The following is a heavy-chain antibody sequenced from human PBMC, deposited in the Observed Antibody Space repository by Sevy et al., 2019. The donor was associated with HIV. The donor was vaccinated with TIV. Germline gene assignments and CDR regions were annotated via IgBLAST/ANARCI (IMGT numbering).Heavy chain of an antibody. V-gene: IGHV4-59*13. J-gene: IGHJ4*02. D-gene: IGHD3-9*01. Sequence: SETLSLTCTVFGASLSTYYWNWIRQPPGKGLEWIGYIYHTGSTNYNSSLKSRVTISIDTSQNHFSLNLNSVTAADTAMYYCARSPYDILTGSSDSFDYWGQGSLVTVSS. CDR1: GASLSTYY. CDR2: IYHTGST. CDR3: ARSPYDILTGSSDSFDY.